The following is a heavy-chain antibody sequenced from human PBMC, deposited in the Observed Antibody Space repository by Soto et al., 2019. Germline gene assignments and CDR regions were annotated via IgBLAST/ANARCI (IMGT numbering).Heavy chain of an antibody. J-gene: IGHJ6*02. D-gene: IGHD3-22*01. CDR2: ISYDGSNK. Sequence: GGSLRLSCAASGFTFSSYGMHWVRQAPGKGLEWVAVISYDGSNKYYADSVKGQFTISRDNSKNTLYLQMNSLRAEDTAVYYCAKDAYYYDSSGYPNYYYYYGMDVWGQGTTVTVSS. CDR1: GFTFSSYG. CDR3: AKDAYYYDSSGYPNYYYYYGMDV. V-gene: IGHV3-30*18.